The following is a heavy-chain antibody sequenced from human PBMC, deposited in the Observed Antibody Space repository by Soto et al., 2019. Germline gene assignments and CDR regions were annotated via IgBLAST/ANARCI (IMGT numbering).Heavy chain of an antibody. D-gene: IGHD3-22*01. J-gene: IGHJ4*02. CDR1: GYTFISYG. CDR3: ARDQISDYYDSSGYAY. V-gene: IGHV1-18*01. CDR2: ISGYNGNT. Sequence: ASVKVSCKASGYTFISYGISWVRQAPGQGLEWMGWISGYNGNTKYAQRLQGRVTMTTDTSTSIAYMELRSLRSDDTAVYYCARDQISDYYDSSGYAYWGQGTLVTVSS.